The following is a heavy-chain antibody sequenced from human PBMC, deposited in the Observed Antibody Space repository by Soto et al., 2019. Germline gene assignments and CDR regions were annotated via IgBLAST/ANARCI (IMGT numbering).Heavy chain of an antibody. CDR2: INHSGST. D-gene: IGHD6-19*01. V-gene: IGHV4-34*02. J-gene: IGHJ4*02. CDR1: GWFFSGLY. Sequence: QGQLKQGGGRLFKPLEALSLPLAGFGWFFSGLYLSRDRQPPGKGLEWIGEINHSGSTNYNPSLKSRVTISVDTSKNQFSLKLSSVTAADTAVYYCARVAVAGGFDYWGQGTLVTVSS. CDR3: ARVAVAGGFDY.